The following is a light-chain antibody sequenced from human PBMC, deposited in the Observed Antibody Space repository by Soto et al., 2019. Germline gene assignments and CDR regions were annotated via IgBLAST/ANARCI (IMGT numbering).Light chain of an antibody. CDR1: ERIYSAY. CDR3: QHYGNSPLT. CDR2: GTS. J-gene: IGKJ5*01. V-gene: IGKV3-20*01. Sequence: EVVLTQSPGTLSLSRGERATLSCRASERIYSAYLGWYQQKPGQAPRLLIYGTSSRATGIPDRFSGSGSGTDFTLTISRLEPEDFAVYYCQHYGNSPLTFGQGTRLEIK.